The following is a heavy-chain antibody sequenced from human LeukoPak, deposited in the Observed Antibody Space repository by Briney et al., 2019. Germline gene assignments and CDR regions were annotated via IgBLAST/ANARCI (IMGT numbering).Heavy chain of an antibody. CDR2: ISAYNGNT. CDR1: GYTFTSYG. V-gene: IGHV1-18*01. CDR3: ARNYDILTGYSAFGY. Sequence: ASVKVSCKASGYTFTSYGISWVRQAPGQGLEWMGWISAYNGNTNYAQKLQGRVTMTTDTSTSTAYMELRSLRSDDTAVYYCARNYDILTGYSAFGYWGQGTLVTGSS. D-gene: IGHD3-9*01. J-gene: IGHJ4*02.